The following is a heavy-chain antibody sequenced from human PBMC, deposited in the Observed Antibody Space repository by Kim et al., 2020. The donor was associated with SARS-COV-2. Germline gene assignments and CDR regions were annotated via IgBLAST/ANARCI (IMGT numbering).Heavy chain of an antibody. CDR2: ISSSGSTI. V-gene: IGHV3-48*03. D-gene: IGHD6-19*01. Sequence: GGSLRLSCAASGFTFSSYEMNWVCQAPWKGLEWVSYISSSGSTIYYADSVKGRFTISRDNAKNSLYLQMNSLRAEDTAVYYCAAVLQWLGPRYAFDIWGQGTMVTVSS. CDR1: GFTFSSYE. J-gene: IGHJ3*02. CDR3: AAVLQWLGPRYAFDI.